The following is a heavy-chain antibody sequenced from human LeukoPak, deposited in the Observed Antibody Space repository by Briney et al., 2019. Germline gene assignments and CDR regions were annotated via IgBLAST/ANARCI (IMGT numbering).Heavy chain of an antibody. CDR2: IWYDGSNK. CDR1: GFTFSSYG. V-gene: IGHV3-33*06. Sequence: SGRSPRLSCAASGFTFSSYGMHWVRQAPGKGLEWVAVIWYDGSNKYYADSVKGRFTISRDNSKNTLYLQMNSLRAEDTAVYYCAKDSLLYGDYVPLGYGGQGTRVTVSS. CDR3: AKDSLLYGDYVPLGY. J-gene: IGHJ4*02. D-gene: IGHD4-17*01.